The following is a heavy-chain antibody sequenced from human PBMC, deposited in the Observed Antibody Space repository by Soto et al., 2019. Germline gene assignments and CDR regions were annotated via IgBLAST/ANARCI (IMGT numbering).Heavy chain of an antibody. J-gene: IGHJ4*02. CDR3: ARRGSSTRCYGLDH. V-gene: IGHV1-2*04. Sequence: ASVKVSCKASGYTFTGYYMHWVRQAPGQGLEWMGWINPNSGGTNYAQKFQGWVTMTRDTSISTAYMELSRLRSDDTAVYYCARRGSSTRCYGLDHWGQGTRVTVSS. CDR1: GYTFTGYY. CDR2: INPNSGGT. D-gene: IGHD2-2*01.